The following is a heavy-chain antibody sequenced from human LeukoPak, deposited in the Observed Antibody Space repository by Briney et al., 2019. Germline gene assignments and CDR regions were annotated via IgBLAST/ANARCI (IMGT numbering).Heavy chain of an antibody. CDR2: ISGSDDGT. CDR1: GFTFSTYA. V-gene: IGHV3-23*01. Sequence: GGSLRLSCAASGFTFSTYAMSWVRQIPGKGLEWVSAISGSDDGTYYADSVKGRFTISRDNSRNTLYLQMNTLRAADTAVYYCARDLTGYYYYYYMDVWGKGTTVTVSS. D-gene: IGHD4/OR15-4a*01. J-gene: IGHJ6*03. CDR3: ARDLTGYYYYYYMDV.